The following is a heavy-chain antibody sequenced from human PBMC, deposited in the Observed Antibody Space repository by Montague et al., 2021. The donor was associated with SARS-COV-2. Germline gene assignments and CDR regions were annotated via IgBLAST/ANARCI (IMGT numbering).Heavy chain of an antibody. CDR1: GDSTSCPSYY. J-gene: IGHJ5*02. Sequence: SETLSLTCTVSGDSTSCPSYYWGWIRQAPGKGLDWIGNIYNSGTTYYNPSLKSRLTISIDTSKNQFSLKLTSVTAADTAVYYCARPRNYGDHSLDNWFHPWGQGTMVTVSS. CDR3: ARPRNYGDHSLDNWFHP. CDR2: IYNSGTT. D-gene: IGHD4-17*01. V-gene: IGHV4-39*01.